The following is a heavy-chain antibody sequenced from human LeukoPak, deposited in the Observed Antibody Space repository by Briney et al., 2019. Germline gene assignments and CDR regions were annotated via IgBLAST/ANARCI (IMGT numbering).Heavy chain of an antibody. J-gene: IGHJ4*02. V-gene: IGHV1-3*01. Sequence: GASVKVSCKASGYTFTSYAMHWVRQAPGQRLEWMGWINAGNGNTKYSQEFQGRVTITRDTSASTAYMELSSLRSDDTAVYYCARSPDILTGENFDYWGQGTLVTVSS. CDR3: ARSPDILTGENFDY. CDR2: INAGNGNT. D-gene: IGHD3-9*01. CDR1: GYTFTSYA.